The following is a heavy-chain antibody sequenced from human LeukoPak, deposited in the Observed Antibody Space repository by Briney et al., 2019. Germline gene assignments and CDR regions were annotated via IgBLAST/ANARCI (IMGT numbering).Heavy chain of an antibody. CDR1: GFTFSNAW. J-gene: IGHJ4*02. D-gene: IGHD3-16*01. Sequence: PGGSLRLSCAASGFTFSNAWMSWVRQAPEKGLEWVGHINTKTDGGAADYAAPVRGRFTISRDDSKNTLYLQMNSLKTEDTAVYYCTTAPPWVYWGQGTLVTVSS. CDR3: TTAPPWVY. V-gene: IGHV3-15*01. CDR2: INTKTDGGAA.